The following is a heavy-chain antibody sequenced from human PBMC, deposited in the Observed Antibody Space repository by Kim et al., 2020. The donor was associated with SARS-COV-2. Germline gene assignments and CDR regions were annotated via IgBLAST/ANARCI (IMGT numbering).Heavy chain of an antibody. CDR3: ARGRITIFGVVSEHTRPPFDY. Sequence: LTISRDNSKNTLYLQMNSLRAEDTAVYYCARGRITIFGVVSEHTRPPFDYWGQGTLVTVSS. D-gene: IGHD3-3*01. J-gene: IGHJ4*02. V-gene: IGHV3-30*04.